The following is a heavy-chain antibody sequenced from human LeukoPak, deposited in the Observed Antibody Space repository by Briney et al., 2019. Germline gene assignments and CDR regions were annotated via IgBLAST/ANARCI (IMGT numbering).Heavy chain of an antibody. D-gene: IGHD2-21*02. V-gene: IGHV3-21*01. Sequence: GGSLRLSCAASGFTFSSYSMNWVRQAPGKGLEWVSSISSSCSYIYYADSVKGRFTISRDNAKNSLYLQMNSLRAEDTAVYYCARDIVVVTEPYYYYYGMDVWGQGTTVTVSS. CDR2: ISSSCSYI. CDR1: GFTFSSYS. CDR3: ARDIVVVTEPYYYYYGMDV. J-gene: IGHJ6*02.